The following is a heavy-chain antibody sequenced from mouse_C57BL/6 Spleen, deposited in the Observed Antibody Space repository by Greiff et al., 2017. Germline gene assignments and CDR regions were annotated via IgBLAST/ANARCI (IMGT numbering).Heavy chain of an antibody. CDR3: ARRGYYPFAY. J-gene: IGHJ3*01. Sequence: QVQLMESGAELVRPGTSVKVSCKASGYAFTNYLIEWVKQRPGQGLEWIGVINPGSGGTNYTEKFKGKATLTADKSSSTAYMQLSSLTSEDSAVYVCARRGYYPFAYWGQGTLVTVSA. V-gene: IGHV1-54*01. CDR1: GYAFTNYL. D-gene: IGHD2-3*01. CDR2: INPGSGGT.